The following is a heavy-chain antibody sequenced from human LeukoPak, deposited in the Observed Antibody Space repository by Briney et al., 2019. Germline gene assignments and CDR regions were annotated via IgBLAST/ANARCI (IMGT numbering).Heavy chain of an antibody. CDR3: ARAGTGKWQWYLIDY. J-gene: IGHJ4*01. CDR2: IKPDGSEK. V-gene: IGHV3-7*01. Sequence: PGGSLRLSCEASGFTFSTYWMSWVRQAPGKGLEWVANIKPDGSEKYYADSVRGRVTTSRDNTKNSLLLQMNSLRVEDSGVYYCARAGTGKWQWYLIDYWGQGILVTVFS. D-gene: IGHD6-19*01. CDR1: GFTFSTYW.